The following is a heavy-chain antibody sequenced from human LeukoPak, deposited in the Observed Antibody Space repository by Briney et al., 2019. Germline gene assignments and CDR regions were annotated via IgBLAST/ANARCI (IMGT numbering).Heavy chain of an antibody. Sequence: PGGSLRHSCAASGFTFSNFAMSWVRQAPGKGLEWVSCINNSGSGTYYADSVKGRFTISRDNSKNTLYLQMNSLRAEDTAVYYCAKDRSSSGWYRGGYFDYWGQGTLVTVSS. CDR2: INNSGSGT. V-gene: IGHV3-23*01. CDR1: GFTFSNFA. D-gene: IGHD6-19*01. J-gene: IGHJ4*02. CDR3: AKDRSSSGWYRGGYFDY.